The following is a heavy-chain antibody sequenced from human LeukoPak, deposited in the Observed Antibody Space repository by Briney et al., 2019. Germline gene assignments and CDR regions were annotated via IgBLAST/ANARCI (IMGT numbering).Heavy chain of an antibody. CDR1: GYSFSNNW. CDR2: IYPGDSDI. CDR3: ARHDNFMTY. Sequence: GESLMISCKGSGYSFSNNWIGWVRQMPGEGLEWMGIIYPGDSDIRYSPSFEGQVTISADKSISTAYLQLSSLKASDTAMYYCARHDNFMTYWGQGTLVTVSS. V-gene: IGHV5-51*01. J-gene: IGHJ4*02. D-gene: IGHD1-20*01.